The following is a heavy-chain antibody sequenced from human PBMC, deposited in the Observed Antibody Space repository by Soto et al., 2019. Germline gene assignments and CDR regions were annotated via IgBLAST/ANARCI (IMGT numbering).Heavy chain of an antibody. D-gene: IGHD3-22*01. Sequence: SETLSLTCTISGGSISSYYWSWIRQPPGKGLEWIGCIYYTGSTNYNPSLKSRVTISVDTSKSQFSLRLNSVTAADTAVYYCARDVYDSRHNAYLDYWGQGMLVTV. V-gene: IGHV4-59*01. CDR2: IYYTGST. CDR1: GGSISSYY. J-gene: IGHJ4*02. CDR3: ARDVYDSRHNAYLDY.